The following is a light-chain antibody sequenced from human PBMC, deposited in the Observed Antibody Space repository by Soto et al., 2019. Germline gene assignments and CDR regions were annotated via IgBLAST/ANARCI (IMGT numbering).Light chain of an antibody. CDR2: SNN. J-gene: IGLJ1*01. V-gene: IGLV1-44*01. Sequence: QSVLTQPASVSGSPGQSITISCSGSSSNIGSNTVNWYQQLPGTAPKLLIYSNNQRPSGVPDRFSGSKSGTSASLAISWLQSEDEADYYCAAWDDSLNGYVFGTGTKVTVL. CDR3: AAWDDSLNGYV. CDR1: SSNIGSNT.